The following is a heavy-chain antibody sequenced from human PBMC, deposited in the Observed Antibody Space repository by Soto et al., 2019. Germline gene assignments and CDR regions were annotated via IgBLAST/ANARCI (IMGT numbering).Heavy chain of an antibody. CDR3: ESARITMVRGVIIYDYGMDV. Sequence: QVQLVQSGAEVKKPGASVKVSCKASGYTFTSYGISWVRQAPGQGLEWMGWISAYNGNTNYAQKLQGRVTMTTDTSTRTAYMELRSLRSDDTAVYYGESARITMVRGVIIYDYGMDVWGQGTTVTVSS. V-gene: IGHV1-18*04. CDR2: ISAYNGNT. J-gene: IGHJ6*02. CDR1: GYTFTSYG. D-gene: IGHD3-10*01.